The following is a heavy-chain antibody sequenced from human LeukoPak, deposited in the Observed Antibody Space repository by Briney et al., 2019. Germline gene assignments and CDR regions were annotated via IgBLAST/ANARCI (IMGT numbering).Heavy chain of an antibody. CDR3: ARDGYLAVDY. CDR1: GGSISSYY. Sequence: SETLSLTCTVSGGSISSYYWSWIRQPPGKGLEWIGYIYYSGSTNYNPSLKSRVAIPVDTSKNQFSLKLSSVTAADTAVYYCARDGYLAVDYWGQGTLVTVSS. D-gene: IGHD2-2*03. V-gene: IGHV4-59*12. J-gene: IGHJ4*02. CDR2: IYYSGST.